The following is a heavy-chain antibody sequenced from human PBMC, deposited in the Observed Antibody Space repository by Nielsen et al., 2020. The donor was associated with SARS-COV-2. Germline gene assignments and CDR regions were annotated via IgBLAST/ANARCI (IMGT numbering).Heavy chain of an antibody. D-gene: IGHD5/OR15-5a*01. Sequence: GESLKISCAASGFTFSSYSMNWVRQAPGKGLEWISHIGSGIRYADSVRGRFTISGDDAKNSLYLQMNNLRVEDTAIYYCARGSTYWGPGTVVTVSS. CDR2: IGSGI. J-gene: IGHJ4*01. CDR1: GFTFSSYS. V-gene: IGHV3-48*04. CDR3: ARGSTY.